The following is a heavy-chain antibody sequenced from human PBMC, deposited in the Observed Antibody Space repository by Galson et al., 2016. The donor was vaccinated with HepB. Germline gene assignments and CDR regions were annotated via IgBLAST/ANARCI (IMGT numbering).Heavy chain of an antibody. V-gene: IGHV1-2*02. CDR1: GYTFTDYY. Sequence: SVKVSCKASGYTFTDYYMHWVRQAPGQGLEWMGWINPNSGGTNYAQKFQGRVTMTRDTSISTAYMELSGLKSDDTAVYYCARAFTMVRGVTNTFYYYGMDVWGQGTTVTVSS. CDR3: ARAFTMVRGVTNTFYYYGMDV. D-gene: IGHD3-10*01. J-gene: IGHJ6*02. CDR2: INPNSGGT.